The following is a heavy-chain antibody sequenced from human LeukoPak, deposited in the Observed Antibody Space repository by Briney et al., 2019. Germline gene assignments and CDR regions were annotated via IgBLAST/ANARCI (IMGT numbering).Heavy chain of an antibody. CDR1: GFTFSSYW. CDR2: IKQDGSEK. J-gene: IGHJ1*01. Sequence: QPGGSLRLSCAASGFTFSSYWMSWVRQAPGKGLEWVANIKQDGSEKYYVDSVKGRFTISRDNAKNSLYLQMNSLRAEDTAVYYCASLGYCSSTSCAEYFQHWGQGTLVTVSS. V-gene: IGHV3-7*01. D-gene: IGHD2-2*01. CDR3: ASLGYCSSTSCAEYFQH.